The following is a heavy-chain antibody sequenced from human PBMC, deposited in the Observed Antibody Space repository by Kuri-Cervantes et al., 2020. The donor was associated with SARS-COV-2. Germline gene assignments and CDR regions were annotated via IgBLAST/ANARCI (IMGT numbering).Heavy chain of an antibody. V-gene: IGHV1-69*06. CDR2: ITPIFGTA. CDR3: ASVGDSGNSAPDW. CDR1: GGTFSSYA. J-gene: IGHJ4*02. D-gene: IGHD1-26*01. Sequence: SVKVSCKASGGTFSSYAISWVRQAPGQGLEWMGGITPIFGTANYAQKFQGRVTITADKSTSTAYMKLSSLRSEDTAVYYCASVGDSGNSAPDWWGQGTLVTVSS.